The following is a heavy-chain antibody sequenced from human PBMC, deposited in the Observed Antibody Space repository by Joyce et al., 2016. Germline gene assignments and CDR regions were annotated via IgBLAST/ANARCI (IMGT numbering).Heavy chain of an antibody. Sequence: VQLLESGGGVVLPGGSLRLSCAASGFAFDNYAMTWVRQAPGKGLAWVSTVLNSVAVKHYADSVKGRFTASRDNSNNTLFLQLNSLRVDDTAIYFCAKGPYFYESGALYYPIQPIDYWGQGTLVAVSS. V-gene: IGHV3-23*01. D-gene: IGHD3-22*01. CDR1: GFAFDNYA. J-gene: IGHJ4*02. CDR2: VLNSVAVK. CDR3: AKGPYFYESGALYYPIQPIDY.